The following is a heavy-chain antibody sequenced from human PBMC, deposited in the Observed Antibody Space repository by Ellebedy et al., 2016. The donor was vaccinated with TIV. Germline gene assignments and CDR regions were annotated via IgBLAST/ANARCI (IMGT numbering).Heavy chain of an antibody. CDR1: GGSISSSSYY. CDR2: IYYSGST. V-gene: IGHV4-39*01. D-gene: IGHD2-8*01. Sequence: GSLRLXXTASGGSISSSSYYWGWIRQPPGKGLEWTGSIYYSGSTYYNPSLKSRVTISVDTSKNQFSLKLSSVTAADTAVYYCARRQDIVLMVYANRAFDYWGQGNLVTVSS. J-gene: IGHJ4*02. CDR3: ARRQDIVLMVYANRAFDY.